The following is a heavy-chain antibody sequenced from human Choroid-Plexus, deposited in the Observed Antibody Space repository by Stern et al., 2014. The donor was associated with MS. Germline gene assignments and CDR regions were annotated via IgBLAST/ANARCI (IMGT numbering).Heavy chain of an antibody. J-gene: IGHJ5*02. CDR3: AKDRQYLTYFFDH. V-gene: IGHV3-30*18. Sequence: VQLXXXGGGVVQPGRPLRLSCXXSGFTFGSCAMHWVRQAPGKGLEWVAVVSYDGSNKEYADSVKGRFTISRDNSQNTLYMQMSSLRPEDTAVYYCAKDRQYLTYFFDHWGQGSLVTVSS. D-gene: IGHD2/OR15-2a*01. CDR2: VSYDGSNK. CDR1: GFTFGSCA.